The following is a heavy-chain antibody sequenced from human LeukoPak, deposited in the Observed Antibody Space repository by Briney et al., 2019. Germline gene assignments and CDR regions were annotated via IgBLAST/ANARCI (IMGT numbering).Heavy chain of an antibody. CDR1: GFTFSSYW. J-gene: IGHJ3*02. V-gene: IGHV3-7*01. D-gene: IGHD3-22*01. Sequence: GGSLRLSCAASGFTFSSYWMSWVRQAPGKGLEWVANIKQDGSEKYYVDSVKGRFTISRDNAKSSLYLQMNSLRAEDTAVYYCARAGRYSYDSSGYYYDAFDIWGQGTMVTVSS. CDR3: ARAGRYSYDSSGYYYDAFDI. CDR2: IKQDGSEK.